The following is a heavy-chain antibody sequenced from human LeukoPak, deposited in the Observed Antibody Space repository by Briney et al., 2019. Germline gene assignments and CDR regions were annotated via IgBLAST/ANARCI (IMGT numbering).Heavy chain of an antibody. CDR3: ASVGYYYDSSGYRF. V-gene: IGHV1-2*06. CDR1: GYTFTGYY. J-gene: IGHJ4*02. CDR2: INPNSGGT. Sequence: ASVKVSCKASGYTFTGYYMHGVRQAPGQGLEWMGRINPNSGGTNYAQKFQGRVTMTRDTSISTAYMELSRLRSDDTAVYYCASVGYYYDSSGYRFWGQGTLVTVSS. D-gene: IGHD3-22*01.